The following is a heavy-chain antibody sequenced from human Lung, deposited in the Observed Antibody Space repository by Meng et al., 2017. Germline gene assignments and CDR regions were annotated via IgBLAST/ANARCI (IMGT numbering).Heavy chain of an antibody. CDR1: GGIFSNYV. J-gene: IGHJ4*02. Sequence: SVKVSCKALGGIFSNYVIGWVRQAPGQGLEWMGGINAVFGTTNYAQKFQDRVTITSDESTSTVYMELTRLTSEDTAVYFCARKAGNCISTTCYSLDYWGQG. D-gene: IGHD2-2*01. CDR2: INAVFGTT. V-gene: IGHV1-69*13. CDR3: ARKAGNCISTTCYSLDY.